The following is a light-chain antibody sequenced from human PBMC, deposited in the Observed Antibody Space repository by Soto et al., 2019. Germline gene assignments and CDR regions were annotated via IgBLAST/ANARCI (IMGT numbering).Light chain of an antibody. V-gene: IGKV1-5*03. CDR2: KAS. J-gene: IGKJ2*01. CDR3: QQYNSYRT. Sequence: DIQMTQSPSTLSASVGDRVTITCRASQSISIWLAWYQQKPGKAPKLLLNKASTLETGGPSRCSVSGSGTEFTLTISSLQPDDFATYYCQQYNSYRTFGQWTKLEIK. CDR1: QSISIW.